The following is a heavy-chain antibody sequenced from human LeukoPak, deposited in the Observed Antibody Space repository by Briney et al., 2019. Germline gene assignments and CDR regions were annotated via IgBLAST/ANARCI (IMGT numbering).Heavy chain of an antibody. J-gene: IGHJ4*02. V-gene: IGHV4-38-2*02. CDR1: VYSISSAYY. D-gene: IGHD6-13*01. CDR3: ARAGSIAAAPDY. Sequence: PSETLSLTCTVSVYSISSAYYWGWIRQPPGKGLEWIGRIYHSGRTYYNPSLKSRVTISVDTSKNQFSLKLSSVTAADTAVYYCARAGSIAAAPDYWGQGTLVTVSS. CDR2: IYHSGRT.